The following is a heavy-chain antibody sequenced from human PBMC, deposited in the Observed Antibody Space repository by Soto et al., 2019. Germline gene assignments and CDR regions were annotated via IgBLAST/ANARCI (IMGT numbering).Heavy chain of an antibody. CDR2: VYDSGSS. CDR1: GGSISSFY. CDR3: AKQDEYYYDSSGYYADY. J-gene: IGHJ4*02. D-gene: IGHD3-22*01. Sequence: KTSETLSLTCNVSGGSISSFYWTWIRQPAGGRLEWIGRVYDSGSSNYNPSLKTRITMSLHRSRSQFSLSLYSVTAADTAVYYCAKQDEYYYDSSGYYADYWGQGTLVTVSS. V-gene: IGHV4-4*07.